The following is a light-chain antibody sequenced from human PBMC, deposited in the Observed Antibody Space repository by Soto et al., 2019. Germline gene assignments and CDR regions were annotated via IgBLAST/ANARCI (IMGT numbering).Light chain of an antibody. CDR3: NQFGSSPQT. J-gene: IGKJ2*01. CDR1: QSVNSNH. Sequence: EIVLTQSPGTLSLSPGERATLSCRASQSVNSNHIAWYQQKPGQAPRLLIYGPSSRATGIPERFSGSGSGTDFTLSIRRLEPEDFAVYFCNQFGSSPQTFGQGTKVDIK. CDR2: GPS. V-gene: IGKV3-20*01.